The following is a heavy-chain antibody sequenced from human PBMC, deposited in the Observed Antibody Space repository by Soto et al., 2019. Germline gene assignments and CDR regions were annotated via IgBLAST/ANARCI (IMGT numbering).Heavy chain of an antibody. Sequence: QFQLVQSGGEVKKPGASVKVPCKASGYIFSNYGISWVRQAPGQGLEWMGGISGHNGETKYAQKXXGXXTMTTDTSTNTAYLEVRGLRSGDTATYYCATTDSSAWVFDKWGQGTLVTVSS. CDR2: ISGHNGET. D-gene: IGHD6-19*01. CDR1: GYIFSNYG. J-gene: IGHJ4*02. CDR3: ATTDSSAWVFDK. V-gene: IGHV1-18*01.